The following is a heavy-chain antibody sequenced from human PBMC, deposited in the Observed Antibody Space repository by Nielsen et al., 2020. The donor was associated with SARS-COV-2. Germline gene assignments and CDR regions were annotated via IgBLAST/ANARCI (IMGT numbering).Heavy chain of an antibody. D-gene: IGHD5-24*01. CDR3: ASGYLDGRNY. CDR1: GFTFSDYY. CDR2: ISSSSRYT. Sequence: GESLKISCAASGFTFSDYYMSWIRQAPGKGLEWVSYISSSSRYTNYADSVKGRFTISRDNAKNSLYLQMNSLRDEDTAVYYCASGYLDGRNYWGQGTLVTVSS. V-gene: IGHV3-11*06. J-gene: IGHJ4*02.